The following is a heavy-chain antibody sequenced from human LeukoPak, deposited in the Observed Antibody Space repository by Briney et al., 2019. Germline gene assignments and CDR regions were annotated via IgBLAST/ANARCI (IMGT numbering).Heavy chain of an antibody. V-gene: IGHV3-48*03. CDR2: ISSSGSST. CDR3: ARDRSFHDAFDI. J-gene: IGHJ3*02. CDR1: GFSFSYYE. Sequence: GGSLRLSCAASGFSFSYYEMNWVRQAPGKGLEWISYISSSGSSTYNADSVKGRFTISRDNAKNSLYLEMNSLRAEDTAVYYCARDRSFHDAFDIWGQGTMVTVSS.